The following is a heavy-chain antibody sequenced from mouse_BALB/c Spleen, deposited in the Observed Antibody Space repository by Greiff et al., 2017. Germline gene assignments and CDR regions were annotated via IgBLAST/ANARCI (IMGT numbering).Heavy chain of an antibody. CDR3: ARGGYGNYYAMDY. D-gene: IGHD2-10*02. CDR1: GFTFSSYT. J-gene: IGHJ4*01. V-gene: IGHV5-6-4*01. Sequence: EVKLVESGGGLVKPGGSLKLSCAASGFTFSSYTMSWVRQTPEKRLEWVATISDGGSYTYYPDSVKGRFTISRDNAKNNLYLQMSSLKSEDTAMYYCARGGYGNYYAMDYWGQGTSVTVSS. CDR2: ISDGGSYT.